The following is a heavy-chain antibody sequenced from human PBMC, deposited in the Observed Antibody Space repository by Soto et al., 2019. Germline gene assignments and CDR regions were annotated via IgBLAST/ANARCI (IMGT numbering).Heavy chain of an antibody. CDR1: GFTFNNYY. J-gene: IGHJ4*02. V-gene: IGHV3-7*05. CDR2: INQDGSAK. Sequence: EVQLVEFGGGLVQPGGSLRLSCAASGFTFNNYYMVWVRQAPGRGLEWVANINQDGSAKYYVDSVKGRFTISRDNAKSSLYLQINSLRAEDTATYYCGRGFGGTHWGQGSLVTVSS. D-gene: IGHD2-15*01. CDR3: GRGFGGTH.